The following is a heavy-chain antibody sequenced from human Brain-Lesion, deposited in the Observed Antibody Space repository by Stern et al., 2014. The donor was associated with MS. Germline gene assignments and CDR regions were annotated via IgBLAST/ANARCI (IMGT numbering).Heavy chain of an antibody. D-gene: IGHD4-17*01. CDR1: GFTFSSYV. J-gene: IGHJ4*02. CDR3: ARDVGYGDYGTLVLGY. CDR2: IWNDGTNK. Sequence: VQLVQSGGGVVQPGGPLRLSCAASGFTFSSYVMHWVRQAPGKGLEWVALIWNDGTNKFYADSVKGRFTISRGNSQNTLHLQMNSLRVEDTAVYYCARDVGYGDYGTLVLGYWGQGTLVTVSS. V-gene: IGHV3-33*01.